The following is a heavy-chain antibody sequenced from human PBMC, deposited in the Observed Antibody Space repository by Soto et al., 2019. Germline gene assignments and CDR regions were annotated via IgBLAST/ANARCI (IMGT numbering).Heavy chain of an antibody. CDR1: GFIVSSNY. CDR2: ISSGGKI. J-gene: IGHJ4*02. D-gene: IGHD2-2*02. V-gene: IGHV3-66*01. CDR3: AGNTEKGY. Sequence: EVQLVESGGGLVQPGGSLRLSCAASGFIVSSNYMSWVRQAPGKGLAWVSVISSGGKIYYVDSVKGRFTSSRDNSKNTLYLQMSSMRVEDSGVYYCAGNTEKGYWGQGTLVTVSS.